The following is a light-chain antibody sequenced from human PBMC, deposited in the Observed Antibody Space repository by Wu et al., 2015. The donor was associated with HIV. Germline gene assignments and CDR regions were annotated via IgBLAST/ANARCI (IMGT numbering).Light chain of an antibody. V-gene: IGKV1-5*03. Sequence: DIQMTQSPSTLSASVGDRVTITCRASQSISSWLAWYQQKPGKAPKLLIYKASSLERGVPSRFSGSGPGTEFTLTISSLQPDDFATYSCQQYKSYPWTFGQGTKVEIK. J-gene: IGKJ1*01. CDR3: QQYKSYPWT. CDR2: KAS. CDR1: QSISSW.